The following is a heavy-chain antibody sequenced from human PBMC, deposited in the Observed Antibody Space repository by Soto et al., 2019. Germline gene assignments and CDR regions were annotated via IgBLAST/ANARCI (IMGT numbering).Heavy chain of an antibody. V-gene: IGHV4-30-2*01. Sequence: PSETLSLTCAVSGGSISSGGYSWSWIRQPPGKGLEWIGYMYHSGSTYYNPSLKSRVTISIDRSKNQFSLKLSSVTAADTAVYYCARSSITPRLFMYPFDYWGQGTLVTVS. D-gene: IGHD6-6*01. CDR3: ARSSITPRLFMYPFDY. J-gene: IGHJ4*02. CDR2: MYHSGST. CDR1: GGSISSGGYS.